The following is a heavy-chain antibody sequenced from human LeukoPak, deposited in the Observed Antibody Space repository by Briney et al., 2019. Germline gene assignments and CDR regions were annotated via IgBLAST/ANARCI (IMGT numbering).Heavy chain of an antibody. J-gene: IGHJ4*02. CDR2: ISGSGDIT. D-gene: IGHD1-26*01. CDR3: AKDLGGTYYPFDY. CDR1: GFIFSSHV. V-gene: IGHV3-23*01. Sequence: GGSLRLSCAASGFIFSSHVMSWVRQAPGKGLEWVSAISGSGDITPYADSVKGRFTISRDNSKNTLHLQMNSLRGEDTAVYYCAKDLGGTYYPFDYWGQGTLVTVSS.